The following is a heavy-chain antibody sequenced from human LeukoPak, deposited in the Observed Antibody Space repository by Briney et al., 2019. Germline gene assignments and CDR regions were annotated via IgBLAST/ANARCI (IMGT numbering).Heavy chain of an antibody. J-gene: IGHJ4*02. D-gene: IGHD3-22*01. Sequence: GTSLRLSCAASGFTFSTYGMHWVRQAPGKGLEWVAVISYDGSNKYYADSVKGRFTISRDNSKNTLYLQMNSLRAEDMAVYYCAKGDYYDSSGPDYWGQGTLVTVSS. CDR2: ISYDGSNK. CDR3: AKGDYYDSSGPDY. V-gene: IGHV3-30*18. CDR1: GFTFSTYG.